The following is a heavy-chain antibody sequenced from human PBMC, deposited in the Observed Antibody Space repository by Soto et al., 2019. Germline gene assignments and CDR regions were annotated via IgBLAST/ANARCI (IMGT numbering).Heavy chain of an antibody. CDR3: ARYSDSSGYYPFDY. Sequence: SETLSLTCSVSGASISSYYWSWIRQPPGKRLEWIGYIYYSGSTNYNPSLKSRVTISVDTSKHHFSLKLSSVTAADTAVYYCARYSDSSGYYPFDYWGQGTLVTVSS. D-gene: IGHD3-22*01. V-gene: IGHV4-59*01. J-gene: IGHJ4*02. CDR2: IYYSGST. CDR1: GASISSYY.